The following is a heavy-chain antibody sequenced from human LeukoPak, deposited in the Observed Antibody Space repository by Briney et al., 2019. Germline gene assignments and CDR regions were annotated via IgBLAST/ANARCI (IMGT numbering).Heavy chain of an antibody. CDR1: GYTFTSYD. CDR3: ARAPDFWSGEKYYFDY. J-gene: IGHJ4*02. V-gene: IGHV1-8*03. Sequence: ASVKVSCKASGYTFTSYDINWVRRATGQGLEWMGWMNPNSGNTGYAQKFQGRVTITRNTSISTAYMELSSLRSEDTAVYYCARAPDFWSGEKYYFDYWGQGTLVTVSS. D-gene: IGHD3-3*01. CDR2: MNPNSGNT.